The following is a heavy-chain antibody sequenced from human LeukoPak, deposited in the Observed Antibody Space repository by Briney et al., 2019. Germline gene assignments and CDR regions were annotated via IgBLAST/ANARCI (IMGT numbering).Heavy chain of an antibody. CDR3: AKEALLLWFGESMRLRYYYYYMDV. V-gene: IGHV3-23*01. Sequence: GGSLRLSCAASGFTFSSYGMSWVRQAPGKGLEWVSAISGSGGSTYYADSVKGRFTISRDNSKNTLYLQMNSLRAEDTAVYYCAKEALLLWFGESMRLRYYYYYMDVWGKGTTVTISS. D-gene: IGHD3-10*01. J-gene: IGHJ6*03. CDR2: ISGSGGST. CDR1: GFTFSSYG.